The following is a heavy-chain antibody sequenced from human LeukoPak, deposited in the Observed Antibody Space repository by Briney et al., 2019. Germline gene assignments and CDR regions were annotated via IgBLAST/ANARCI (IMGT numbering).Heavy chain of an antibody. V-gene: IGHV1-46*01. CDR1: GYTFTSYY. J-gene: IGHJ5*02. Sequence: VASVKVSCKASGYTFTSYYMHWVRQAPGQGLEWMGIINPSGGSTSYAQKFQGRVTMTRDMSTSTVYMELSSLRSEDTAVYYCARESRYYGSGTSIWFDPWGQGTLFTVSS. CDR2: INPSGGST. CDR3: ARESRYYGSGTSIWFDP. D-gene: IGHD3-10*01.